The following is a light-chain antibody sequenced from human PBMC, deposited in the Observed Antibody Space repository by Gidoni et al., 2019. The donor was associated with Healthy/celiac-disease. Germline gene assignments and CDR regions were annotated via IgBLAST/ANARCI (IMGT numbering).Light chain of an antibody. J-gene: IGKJ1*01. CDR2: DAS. CDR1: QSVSSY. CDR3: QQRSNWPPWT. Sequence: IVLTQSPATLSLSPGERASLSCSASQSVSSYLAWYQQKPGQATRLLIYDASNRATGIPARFSGSGSVTDFTLTISSLEPEDVAVYYGQQRSNWPPWTFGQGTKVEIK. V-gene: IGKV3-11*01.